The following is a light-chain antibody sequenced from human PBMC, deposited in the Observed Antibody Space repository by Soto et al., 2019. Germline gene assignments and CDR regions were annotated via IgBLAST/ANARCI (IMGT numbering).Light chain of an antibody. CDR3: QQYYSSPLT. J-gene: IGKJ4*01. CDR1: QSLLDSSSNKNY. Sequence: DIVMTQSPDSLAVSLGERASINCKSSQSLLDSSSNKNYLAWYQQKTGQPPKLLIYWASTRESGVPDRFSGSGSGTDFTLTISSXQAEDAAVYYCQQYYSSPLTFGGGTKVDTK. V-gene: IGKV4-1*01. CDR2: WAS.